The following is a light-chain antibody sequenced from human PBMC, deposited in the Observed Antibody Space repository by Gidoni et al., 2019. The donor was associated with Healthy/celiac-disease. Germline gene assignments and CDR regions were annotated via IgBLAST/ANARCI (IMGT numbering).Light chain of an antibody. CDR3: QQYYSTPWT. CDR2: WAS. CDR1: QSVLYISYNKNY. J-gene: IGKJ1*01. Sequence: DIVMTQSPDSLAVSLGERATINCKSSQSVLYISYNKNYLAWYQQKPGQPPNLLIYWASTRESGVPDRFSGSGSGTDYTLTISSLQAEDVAVYYCQQYYSTPWTFGQGTKVEIK. V-gene: IGKV4-1*01.